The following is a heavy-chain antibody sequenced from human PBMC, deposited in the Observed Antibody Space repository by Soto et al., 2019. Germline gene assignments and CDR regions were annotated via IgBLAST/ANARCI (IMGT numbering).Heavy chain of an antibody. Sequence: PSETLSLTCTVSGGSISSGDYYWSWIRQPPGKGLEWIGYIHYSGSTYYNPSLKSRVTISVDTSKNQFSLKLSSVTAADTAVYYCARDLNIVVVTARYNWFDPWGQGTLVTVSS. V-gene: IGHV4-30-4*01. CDR2: IHYSGST. CDR3: ARDLNIVVVTARYNWFDP. J-gene: IGHJ5*02. D-gene: IGHD2-21*02. CDR1: GGSISSGDYY.